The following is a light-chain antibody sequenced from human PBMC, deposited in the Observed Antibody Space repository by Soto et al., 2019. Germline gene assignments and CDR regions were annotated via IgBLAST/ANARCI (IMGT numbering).Light chain of an antibody. CDR3: QQSDTYPLT. CDR1: QSIGTW. V-gene: IGKV1-5*01. J-gene: IGKJ5*01. Sequence: DIQMTQSPSTLSASVGDRVTITCWASQSIGTWLAWYQHRPGKAPSLLIYDASTLRSGVPSRFSGSGSGTEFTLTISSLQADDFATYYCQQSDTYPLTFGQGTRLDIK. CDR2: DAS.